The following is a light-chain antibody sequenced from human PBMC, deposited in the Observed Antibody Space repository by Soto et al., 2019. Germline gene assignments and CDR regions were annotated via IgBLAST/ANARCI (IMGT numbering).Light chain of an antibody. CDR3: QHYTSYSEA. V-gene: IGKV1-5*03. CDR2: KAS. CDR1: QTIRSW. J-gene: IGKJ1*01. Sequence: DIQMTQSPSTLSGSVGDRVTITCRASQTIRSWLAWYQQKPGKAPKLLIYKASTLKSGVTSRFSGSGSGTEFTLTISRLQPDDFATYYCQHYTSYSEAFGQGTKVELK.